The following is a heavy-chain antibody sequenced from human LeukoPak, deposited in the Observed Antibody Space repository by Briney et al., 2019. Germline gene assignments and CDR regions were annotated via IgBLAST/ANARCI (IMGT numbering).Heavy chain of an antibody. CDR1: GFTFDDYA. CDR3: AKAKYYYGSGSYLFDAFDI. V-gene: IGHV3-9*01. Sequence: PGRSLRLSCAASGFTFDDYAMHWVRQAPGKGLEWVSGISWNSGSIGYADSVKGRFTISRDNAKNSLYLQMNSLRAEDTALYYCAKAKYYYGSGSYLFDAFDIWGQGTMVTVSS. CDR2: ISWNSGSI. J-gene: IGHJ3*02. D-gene: IGHD3-10*01.